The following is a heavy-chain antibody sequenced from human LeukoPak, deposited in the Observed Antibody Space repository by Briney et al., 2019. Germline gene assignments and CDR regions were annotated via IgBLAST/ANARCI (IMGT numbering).Heavy chain of an antibody. CDR3: ARDRGRYHVLLWFGELSENWFDP. CDR2: ISAYNGNT. D-gene: IGHD3-10*01. CDR1: GYTFTSYG. J-gene: IGHJ5*02. V-gene: IGHV1-18*01. Sequence: GASVKVSCKASGYTFTSYGISWVRQAPGQGLGWMGWISAYNGNTNYAQKLQGRVTMTTDTSTSTAYMELRSLRSDDTAVYYCARDRGRYHVLLWFGELSENWFDPWGQGTLVTVSS.